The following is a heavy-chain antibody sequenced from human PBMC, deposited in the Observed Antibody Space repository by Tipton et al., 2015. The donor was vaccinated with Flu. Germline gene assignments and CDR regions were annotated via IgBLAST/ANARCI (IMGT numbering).Heavy chain of an antibody. CDR3: ARMEWTVTTPRYFDL. Sequence: TLSLTCAVSGDSISSPYLWGWIRQPPGKGLEWIGNIFRSGSAYYNPSLKSRLTLSVDTSKNQFSLKLSSVTAADTAVYYCARMEWTVTTPRYFDLWGRGTLVTVSS. V-gene: IGHV4-38-2*01. CDR1: GDSISSPYL. J-gene: IGHJ2*01. D-gene: IGHD4-17*01. CDR2: IFRSGSA.